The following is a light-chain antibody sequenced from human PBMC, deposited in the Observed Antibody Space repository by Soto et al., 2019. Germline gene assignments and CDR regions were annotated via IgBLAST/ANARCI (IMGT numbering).Light chain of an antibody. V-gene: IGLV2-14*01. CDR2: EVS. CDR1: SSDVGGYNY. CDR3: SSYRSSARV. J-gene: IGLJ1*01. Sequence: QSVLTQPASVSGSPGQSITISCTGTSSDVGGYNYVSWYQQHPGKAPKLMIYEVSNRPSGVSNRFSGSKSGNTASLTISGLLSEDEGDYYCSSYRSSARVFGTGTKVT.